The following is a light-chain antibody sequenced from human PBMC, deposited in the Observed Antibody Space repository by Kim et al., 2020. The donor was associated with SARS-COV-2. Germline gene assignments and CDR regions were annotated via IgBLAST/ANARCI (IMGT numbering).Light chain of an antibody. CDR3: NSRDGSDNSFV. V-gene: IGLV3-19*01. CDR1: GLRSQY. Sequence: ALGQTVRITCQRDGLRSQYASWYYQKQAQAPVLVIYGENNHPSGIPDRFSASSSGKTASFTITGAHAEDEAEYYCNSRDGSDNSFVFAAGTKVTVL. J-gene: IGLJ1*01. CDR2: GEN.